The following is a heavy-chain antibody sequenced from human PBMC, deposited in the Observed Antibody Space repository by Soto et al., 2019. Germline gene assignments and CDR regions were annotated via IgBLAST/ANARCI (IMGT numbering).Heavy chain of an antibody. V-gene: IGHV3-21*01. D-gene: IGHD3-3*01. CDR3: AMELAYYDFWSARTGGLFGP. CDR1: GFTFSSYS. J-gene: IGHJ5*02. CDR2: ISSSSSYI. Sequence: GGSLRLSCAASGFTFSSYSMNWVRQAPGKGLEWVSSISSSSSYIYYADSVKGRFTISRDNAKNSLYLQMNSLRAEDTAVYYCAMELAYYDFWSARTGGLFGPSGQTTPLTVSP.